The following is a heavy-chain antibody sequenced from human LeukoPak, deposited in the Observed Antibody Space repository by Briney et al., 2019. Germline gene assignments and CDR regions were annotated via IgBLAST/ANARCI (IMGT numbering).Heavy chain of an antibody. CDR1: GYSISSGSYY. CDR2: IYTSGST. CDR3: ARDSHDPWYFDL. V-gene: IGHV4-61*02. J-gene: IGHJ2*01. Sequence: NSSETLSLTCTVSGYSISSGSYYWSWIRQPAGKGLEWIGRIYTSGSTNYNPSLKSRVTISVDTSKNQFSLKLSSVTAADTAVYYCARDSHDPWYFDLWGRGTLVTVAS.